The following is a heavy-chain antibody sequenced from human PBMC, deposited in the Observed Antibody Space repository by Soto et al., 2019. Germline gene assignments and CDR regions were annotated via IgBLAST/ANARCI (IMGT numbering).Heavy chain of an antibody. V-gene: IGHV5-51*01. CDR1: GYIFTSYW. Sequence: PEESLKISCKGSGYIFTSYWIGWVRQMPGKGLEWMGIIYPGDSDTRYSPSFQGQVTISADKSISTAYLQWSSLKASDTAMYYCFIETRRHSRNFDYWCRAILVTVS. J-gene: IGHJ4*02. D-gene: IGHD1-26*01. CDR3: FIETRRHSRNFDY. CDR2: IYPGDSDT.